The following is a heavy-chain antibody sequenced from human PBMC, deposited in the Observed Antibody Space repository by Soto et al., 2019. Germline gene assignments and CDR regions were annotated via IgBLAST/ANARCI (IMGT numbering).Heavy chain of an antibody. CDR3: ARGGEWSARQDYYYYYYMDV. J-gene: IGHJ6*03. D-gene: IGHD3-16*01. CDR2: INHSGST. CDR1: GGSFSGYY. V-gene: IGHV4-34*01. Sequence: SETLSLTCAVYGGSFSGYYWSWIRQPPGKGLEWIGEINHSGSTNYNPSLKSRVTISVDTSKNQFSLKLSSVTAADTAVYYCARGGEWSARQDYYYYYYMDVWGKGTTVTVSS.